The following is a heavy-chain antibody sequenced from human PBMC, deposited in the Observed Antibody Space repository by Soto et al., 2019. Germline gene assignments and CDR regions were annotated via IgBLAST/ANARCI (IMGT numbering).Heavy chain of an antibody. J-gene: IGHJ6*02. CDR1: GFTFRSYG. V-gene: IGHV3-33*01. Sequence: GGSLRLSCAASGFTFRSYGIHWVRQAPGKGLEWVALIWFDGSKKYYVDSVKGRFAVFRDNSKNTLYLQMNSLRVEDTAVYYCARDRLVPYGYGMDVWGQGTTVTVSS. CDR3: ARDRLVPYGYGMDV. D-gene: IGHD2-2*01. CDR2: IWFDGSKK.